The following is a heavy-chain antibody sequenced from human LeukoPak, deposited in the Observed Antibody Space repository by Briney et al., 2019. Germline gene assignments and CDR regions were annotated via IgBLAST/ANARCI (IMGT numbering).Heavy chain of an antibody. Sequence: SETLSLTCTVSGYSISSGYYWGWIRQPPGKGLEWIGSIYHSGSTYYNPSLKSRVTISVDTSKNQFSLKLSSVTAADAAVYYCARAIMITFGGVYDYWGQGTLVTVSP. V-gene: IGHV4-38-2*02. CDR1: GYSISSGYY. CDR2: IYHSGST. J-gene: IGHJ4*02. CDR3: ARAIMITFGGVYDY. D-gene: IGHD3-16*01.